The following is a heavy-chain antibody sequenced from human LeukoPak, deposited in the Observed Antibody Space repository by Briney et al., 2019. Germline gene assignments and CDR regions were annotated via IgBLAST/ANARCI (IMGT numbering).Heavy chain of an antibody. CDR3: ARDIVASIGGDNWFDP. CDR1: GGSISSYY. Sequence: PSETLSLTCTVSGGSISSYYWSWIRQPPGKGLEWIGYIYTSGSTNYNPSLKSRVTISVDTSKNQFSLKLSSVTAADTAVYYCARDIVASIGGDNWFDPWGQGTLVTVSS. J-gene: IGHJ5*02. CDR2: IYTSGST. D-gene: IGHD5-12*01. V-gene: IGHV4-4*09.